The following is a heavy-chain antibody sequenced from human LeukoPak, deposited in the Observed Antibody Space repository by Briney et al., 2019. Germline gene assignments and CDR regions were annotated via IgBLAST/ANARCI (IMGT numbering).Heavy chain of an antibody. D-gene: IGHD2-21*02. CDR2: IWYDGSDK. CDR3: AKGDGHLNLRFDY. J-gene: IGHJ4*02. Sequence: PGGSLRLSCGASGFTFSTYGMHWVRQALGKGLEWVAVIWYDGSDKYYADSVKGRFTISRDNSKNTLYLQMNSLRVEDTAVYYCAKGDGHLNLRFDYWGQGTLVTVSS. CDR1: GFTFSTYG. V-gene: IGHV3-33*06.